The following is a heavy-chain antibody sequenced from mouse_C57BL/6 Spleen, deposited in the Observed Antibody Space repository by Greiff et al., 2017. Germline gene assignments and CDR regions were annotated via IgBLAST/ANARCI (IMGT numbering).Heavy chain of an antibody. CDR3: ARLKGGNSWFAD. D-gene: IGHD2-1*01. V-gene: IGHV1-55*01. Sequence: QVQLQQPGAELVKPGASVKMSCKASGYTFTSYWITWVKQRPGQGLEWIGDIYPGSGSTNYNEKFKSKATLTVDTSSSTAYMQLSSLTSEYSAVYYCARLKGGNSWFADWGKGTLVTVSA. CDR1: GYTFTSYW. CDR2: IYPGSGST. J-gene: IGHJ3*01.